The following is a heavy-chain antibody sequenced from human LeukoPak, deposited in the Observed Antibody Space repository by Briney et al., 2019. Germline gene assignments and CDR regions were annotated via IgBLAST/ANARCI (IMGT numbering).Heavy chain of an antibody. V-gene: IGHV3-48*03. CDR3: ARGVGRASYYYYMDV. CDR2: IDRSGGTI. CDR1: GFIFSSYE. J-gene: IGHJ6*03. Sequence: GGSLRLSCAASGFIFSSYEMNWVRQAPGKGLEWVSYIDRSGGTIHYADSVKGRFTISRDNAKNSLYLQMNSLRVEDTADYYCARGVGRASYYYYMDVWGKGTTVTVSS. D-gene: IGHD3-10*01.